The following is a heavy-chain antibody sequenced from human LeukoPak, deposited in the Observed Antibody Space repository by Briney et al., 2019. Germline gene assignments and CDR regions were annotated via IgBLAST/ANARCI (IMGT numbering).Heavy chain of an antibody. V-gene: IGHV4-38-2*02. D-gene: IGHD1-1*01. Sequence: SETLSLTCTVSGYSIISGYYWGWIRQPPGKGLEWIGSIYHSGSTYYNPSLKSRVTISVDTSKNQFSLKLSSVTAADTAVYYCAGQIETALYDYWGQGTLVTVSS. CDR1: GYSIISGYY. CDR3: AGQIETALYDY. J-gene: IGHJ4*02. CDR2: IYHSGST.